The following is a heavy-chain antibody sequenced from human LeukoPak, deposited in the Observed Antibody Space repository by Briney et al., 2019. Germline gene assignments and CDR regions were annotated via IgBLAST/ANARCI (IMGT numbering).Heavy chain of an antibody. V-gene: IGHV1-18*01. CDR3: ARVFGDSGYYPDTNWFDP. J-gene: IGHJ5*02. CDR1: GYTFTNFG. CDR2: ITPYNGNT. D-gene: IGHD3-22*01. Sequence: GASVKVSCKASGYTFTNFGISWVRQAPGQGLEWMGWITPYNGNTNYAQKLQGRVTLTTDTSTSTAYMELRSLRSDDTAVYYCARVFGDSGYYPDTNWFDPWGQGTLVTVSS.